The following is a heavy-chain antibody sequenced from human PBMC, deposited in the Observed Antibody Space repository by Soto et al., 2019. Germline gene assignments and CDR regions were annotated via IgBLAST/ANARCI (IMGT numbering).Heavy chain of an antibody. Sequence: QLQLQESGPGLVKPAETLSLSCTGSGGSIRTSSYYRGWIRQPPGKGLEWLGSIDYTGTTQNNPALRSRVTISIDTSKNRFSLNLTSVSAADTAVYYCTRHLASSYHHYYGMDVWGQGATVTVSS. V-gene: IGHV4-39*01. CDR2: IDYTGTT. CDR3: TRHLASSYHHYYGMDV. CDR1: GGSIRTSSYY. J-gene: IGHJ6*02. D-gene: IGHD3-10*01.